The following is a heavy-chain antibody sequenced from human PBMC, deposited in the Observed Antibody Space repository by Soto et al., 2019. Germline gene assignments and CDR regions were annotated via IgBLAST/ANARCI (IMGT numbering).Heavy chain of an antibody. J-gene: IGHJ6*02. V-gene: IGHV3-30*18. CDR1: GFSFRSFG. Sequence: QVQLVESGGGVVQPGRSLRLSCEVSGFSFRSFGMHWVRQAPGKGLEWVTVISHEGSYKHYADSVKGRFTISRDDSKNTLYLEMNSLRPEDTAVYYCAKEGGYGDRIADDYYYYGMDVWGQGTTVTVSS. D-gene: IGHD4-17*01. CDR2: ISHEGSYK. CDR3: AKEGGYGDRIADDYYYYGMDV.